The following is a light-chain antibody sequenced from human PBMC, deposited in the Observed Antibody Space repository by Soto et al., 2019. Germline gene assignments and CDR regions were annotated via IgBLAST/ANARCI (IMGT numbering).Light chain of an antibody. CDR3: ISYTSSSTLYV. J-gene: IGLJ1*01. Sequence: QSVLTQPRSVSGSPGQSVTISCTGTSSDVGGYNYVSWYQQHPGKAPKLMIYEVSNRPSGVSNRFSGSKSGNTASLTISGLQAEDEADYYCISYTSSSTLYVFGTGTKLTVL. CDR2: EVS. CDR1: SSDVGGYNY. V-gene: IGLV2-14*01.